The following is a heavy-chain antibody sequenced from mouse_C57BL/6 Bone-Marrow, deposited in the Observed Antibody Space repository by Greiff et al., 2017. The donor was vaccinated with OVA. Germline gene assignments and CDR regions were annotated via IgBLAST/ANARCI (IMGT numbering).Heavy chain of an antibody. J-gene: IGHJ2*01. CDR1: GYTFTSYW. D-gene: IGHD1-1*01. Sequence: QVHVKQPGTELVKPGASVKLSCKASGYTFTSYWMHWVKQRPGQGLEWIGNINPSNGGTNYNEKFKSKATLTVDKSSSTAYMQLSSLTSEDSAVYYCARVYGSSYDFDYWGQGTTLTVSS. V-gene: IGHV1-53*01. CDR2: INPSNGGT. CDR3: ARVYGSSYDFDY.